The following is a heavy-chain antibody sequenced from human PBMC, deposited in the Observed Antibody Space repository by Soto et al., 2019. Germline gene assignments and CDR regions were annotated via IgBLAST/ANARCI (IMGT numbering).Heavy chain of an antibody. J-gene: IGHJ6*02. Sequence: GGFLRLSCAASGFTFSSYAMHWVRQAPGKGLEWVAVISYDGSNRYYADSVKGRFTISRDNSKNTLYLQMNSLRAEDTAVYYCARDKLVVITTLDYYYYGMDVWGQGATVTVSS. CDR3: ARDKLVVITTLDYYYYGMDV. D-gene: IGHD3-22*01. V-gene: IGHV3-30-3*01. CDR2: ISYDGSNR. CDR1: GFTFSSYA.